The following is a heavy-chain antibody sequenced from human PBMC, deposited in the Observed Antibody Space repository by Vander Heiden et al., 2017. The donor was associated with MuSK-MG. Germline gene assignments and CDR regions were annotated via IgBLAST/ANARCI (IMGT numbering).Heavy chain of an antibody. CDR2: MYHSGST. V-gene: IGHV4-59*01. J-gene: IGHJ2*01. CDR1: GGSISGYS. Sequence: QVQLQESGPGLVKSSEILSLTCTVSGGSISGYSWSWIRPPPGKGLEWIGYMYHSGSTNYNPSLKSRVTISLDTSKNQFSLQVSSATAADTAVYYCARSLKFDLWGRGILVTVSS. CDR3: ARSLKFDL.